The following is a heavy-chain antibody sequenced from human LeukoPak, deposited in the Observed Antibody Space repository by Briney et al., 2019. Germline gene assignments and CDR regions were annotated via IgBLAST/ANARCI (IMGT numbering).Heavy chain of an antibody. CDR1: GFSVSNTY. J-gene: IGHJ4*02. Sequence: GGSLRLSCAASGFSVSNTYMSWVRQAPGKGLEWVSIIYSDGSTYYADSVKGRFTISRDNSQNTLSLQMNSLRAEDTAVYYCARDPAAGRLRDWGQGTLVTVSS. CDR2: IYSDGST. V-gene: IGHV3-53*01. CDR3: ARDPAAGRLRD. D-gene: IGHD1-14*01.